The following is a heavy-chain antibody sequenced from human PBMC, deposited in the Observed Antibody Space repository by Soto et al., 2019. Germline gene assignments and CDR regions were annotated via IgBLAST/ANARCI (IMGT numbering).Heavy chain of an antibody. CDR2: ISSSSSTI. Sequence: GGSLRLSCAASGFTFSSYSMNWVRQAPGKGLEWVSYISSSSSTIYYADSVKGRFTISRGNAKNSLYLQMNSLRAEDTAVYYCARGNYYDSSGFADGDDAFDIWGQGTMVTVSS. D-gene: IGHD3-22*01. CDR1: GFTFSSYS. CDR3: ARGNYYDSSGFADGDDAFDI. V-gene: IGHV3-48*04. J-gene: IGHJ3*02.